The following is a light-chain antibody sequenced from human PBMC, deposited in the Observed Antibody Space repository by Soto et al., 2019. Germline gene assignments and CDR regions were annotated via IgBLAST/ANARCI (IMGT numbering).Light chain of an antibody. V-gene: IGKV1-5*03. CDR2: KAS. CDR3: QHYNSYSEA. J-gene: IGKJ1*01. Sequence: DIQMPQFPSTLSASVGDRVTITCRASQTISSWLAWYQQKPGKAPKLLIYKASTLKSGVPSRFSGSGSGTEFTLTISSLQPDDFATYYCQHYNSYSEAFGQGTKV. CDR1: QTISSW.